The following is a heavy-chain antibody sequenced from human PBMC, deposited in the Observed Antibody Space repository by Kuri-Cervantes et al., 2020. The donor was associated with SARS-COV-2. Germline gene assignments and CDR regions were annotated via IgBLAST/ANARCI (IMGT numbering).Heavy chain of an antibody. J-gene: IGHJ4*02. Sequence: GSLRLSCAAYGGSFSGYYWSWIRQPPGKGLEWIGEINHSGSTYYNPSLKSRVTISVDTSKNQFSLKLSSVTAADTAVYYCARQENVTIFGAVTSTRGQGTLVTVSS. D-gene: IGHD3-3*01. CDR1: GGSFSGYY. CDR3: ARQENVTIFGAVTST. CDR2: INHSGST. V-gene: IGHV4-34*01.